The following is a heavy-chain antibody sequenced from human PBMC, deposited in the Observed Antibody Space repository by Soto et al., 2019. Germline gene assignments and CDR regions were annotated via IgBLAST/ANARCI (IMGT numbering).Heavy chain of an antibody. D-gene: IGHD1-26*01. CDR2: INPSSGTT. V-gene: IGHV1-46*01. J-gene: IGHJ4*02. CDR3: ARSLGETTSLFDY. CDR1: GYIFIHCF. Sequence: QVQLVQSGAGMKQPGASVKLSCQASGYIFIHCFMHWVRQAPGQGLESMGGINPSSGTTTYAQKFQGRVTVTRDTSTSTVYMELSSLGSGDTAMYYCARSLGETTSLFDYWGQGSLVTVSA.